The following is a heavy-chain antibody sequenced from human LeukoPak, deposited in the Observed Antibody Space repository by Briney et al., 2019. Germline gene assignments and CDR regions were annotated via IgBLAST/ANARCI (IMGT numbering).Heavy chain of an antibody. Sequence: LPGGSLRLSCAASGFTFSSSWMSWVRHTPGKGLEWVANIKQDGSQIHYMDSMKGRFTISRDNAKNLVYLQMNSLRVDDAAVYYCARGLVVGDSHGAFDIWGQGTMVTVSS. J-gene: IGHJ3*02. CDR2: IKQDGSQI. D-gene: IGHD2-8*02. V-gene: IGHV3-7*02. CDR1: GFTFSSSW. CDR3: ARGLVVGDSHGAFDI.